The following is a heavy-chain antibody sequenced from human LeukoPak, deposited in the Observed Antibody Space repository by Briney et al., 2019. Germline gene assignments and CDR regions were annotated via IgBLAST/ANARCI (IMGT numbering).Heavy chain of an antibody. V-gene: IGHV1-2*02. CDR2: INPNSGGT. CDR1: GYTFTGYY. CDR3: ATKIGFYGSGSYYPPDY. J-gene: IGHJ4*02. Sequence: ASVKVSCKASGYTFTGYYMHWVRQAPGQGLEWMGWINPNSGGTNYAQKFQGRVTMTRDTSISTAYMELSSLRSEDTAVYYCATKIGFYGSGSYYPPDYWGQGTLVTVSS. D-gene: IGHD3-10*01.